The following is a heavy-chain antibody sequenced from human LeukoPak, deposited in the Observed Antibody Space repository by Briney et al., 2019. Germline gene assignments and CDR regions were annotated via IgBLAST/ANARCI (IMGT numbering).Heavy chain of an antibody. Sequence: GGSLRLSCAASGFTFSSYEMNWVRQAPGKGLEWVSYISSSGSTIYYADSVKGRFTISIDSAKNSLYLQMNSLRAEDTAVYYCARDGRFGLPHDYWGQGTLVTVSS. J-gene: IGHJ4*02. V-gene: IGHV3-48*03. CDR3: ARDGRFGLPHDY. CDR1: GFTFSSYE. CDR2: ISSSGSTI. D-gene: IGHD3-10*01.